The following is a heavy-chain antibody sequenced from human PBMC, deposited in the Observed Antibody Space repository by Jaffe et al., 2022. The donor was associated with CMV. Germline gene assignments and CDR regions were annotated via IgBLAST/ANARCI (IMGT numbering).Heavy chain of an antibody. CDR1: GFTFSSYA. V-gene: IGHV3-23*04. CDR3: AKDQSPSGYYYDSSGYVVHPFTTNFDY. Sequence: EVQLVESGGGLVQPGGSLRLSCAASGFTFSSYAMSWVRQAPGKGLEWVSAISGSGGSTYYADSVKGRFTISRDNSKNTLYLQMNSLRAEDTAVYYCAKDQSPSGYYYDSSGYVVHPFTTNFDYWGQGTLVTVSS. J-gene: IGHJ4*02. CDR2: ISGSGGST. D-gene: IGHD3-22*01.